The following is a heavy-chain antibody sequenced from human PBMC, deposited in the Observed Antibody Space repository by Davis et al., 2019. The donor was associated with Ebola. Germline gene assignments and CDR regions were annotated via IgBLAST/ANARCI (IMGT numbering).Heavy chain of an antibody. CDR2: IYYSGST. J-gene: IGHJ6*02. CDR3: ARDKVFAYYDFWNYGMDV. CDR1: GGSISSYY. V-gene: IGHV4-59*12. Sequence: GSLRLSCTVSGGSISSYYWSWIRQPPGKGLEWIGYIYYSGSTNYNPSLKSRVTISVDKSKNQFSLKLSSVTAADTAVYYCARDKVFAYYDFWNYGMDVWGQGTTVTVSS. D-gene: IGHD3-3*01.